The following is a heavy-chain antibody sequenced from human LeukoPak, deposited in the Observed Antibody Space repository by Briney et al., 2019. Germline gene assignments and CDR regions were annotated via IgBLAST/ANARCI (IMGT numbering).Heavy chain of an antibody. V-gene: IGHV4-34*01. D-gene: IGHD3-22*01. CDR2: INHSGGT. J-gene: IGHJ3*02. CDR3: ARGLYDSSGYYPHAFDI. CDR1: GGSFSGYY. Sequence: PSETLSLTCAAYGGSFSGYYWSWIRQPPGKGLEWIGEINHSGGTNYNPSLKSRVTISVDTSKNQFSLKLSSVTAADTAVYYCARGLYDSSGYYPHAFDIWGQGTMVTVSS.